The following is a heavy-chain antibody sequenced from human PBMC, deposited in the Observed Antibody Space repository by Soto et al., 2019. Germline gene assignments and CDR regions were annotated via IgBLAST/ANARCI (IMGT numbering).Heavy chain of an antibody. CDR2: INTGNGNT. J-gene: IGHJ6*02. Sequence: WAAVEVSCKASGYSFPTHSMIWVVQAPGRRPEWMGWINTGNGNTRYSPKFQGRVNITRDTSASTASMELSSLKSEDTAVYYCARGEQLYHYYYGMDVWRQGSTVTVSS. CDR1: GYSFPTHS. V-gene: IGHV1-3*04. CDR3: ARGEQLYHYYYGMDV.